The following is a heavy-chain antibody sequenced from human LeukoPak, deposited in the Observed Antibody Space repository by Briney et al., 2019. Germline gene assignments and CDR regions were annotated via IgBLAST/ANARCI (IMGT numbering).Heavy chain of an antibody. CDR2: MNPNSGNT. V-gene: IGHV1-8*01. D-gene: IGHD6-19*01. CDR3: ARGRQWLVDFDY. Sequence: ASVKVSCKASGFTFTSYDINWVRQATGQGLEWMGWMNPNSGNTGYAQKLQGRVTMTTDTSTSTAYMELRSLRSDHTAVYYCARGRQWLVDFDYWGQGTLVTVSS. J-gene: IGHJ4*02. CDR1: GFTFTSYD.